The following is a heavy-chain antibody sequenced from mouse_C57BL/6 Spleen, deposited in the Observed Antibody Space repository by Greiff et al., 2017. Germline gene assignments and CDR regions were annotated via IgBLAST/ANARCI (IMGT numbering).Heavy chain of an antibody. CDR2: IDPEDGET. D-gene: IGHD2-1*01. CDR1: GFNIKDYY. V-gene: IGHV14-2*01. J-gene: IGHJ1*03. CDR3: ARGNYDDWYFDV. Sequence: VQLQQSGAELVKPGASVKLSCTASGFNIKDYYMHWVKQRTEQGLEWIGRIDPEDGETKYAPKLQGKATITADTSSNTAYLQLSSLTSEETAVYNFARGNYDDWYFDVWGTGTTVTVSS.